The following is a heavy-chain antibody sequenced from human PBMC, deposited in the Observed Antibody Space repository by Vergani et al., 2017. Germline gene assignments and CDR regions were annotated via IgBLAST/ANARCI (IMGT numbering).Heavy chain of an antibody. V-gene: IGHV2-5*01. CDR2: IYWNDDK. J-gene: IGHJ4*02. D-gene: IGHD3-9*01. Sequence: QITLKESGPTLVKPTQTLTLTCTFSGFSLSTSGVGVGWIRQPPGKALEWLALIYWNDDKRYSPSLKSRSTITKETSKNQVVLTMTNMYPVDTATSSCATLPVLRYFDWAPLFDSWGQGTLVTVSS. CDR1: GFSLSTSGVG. CDR3: ATLPVLRYFDWAPLFDS.